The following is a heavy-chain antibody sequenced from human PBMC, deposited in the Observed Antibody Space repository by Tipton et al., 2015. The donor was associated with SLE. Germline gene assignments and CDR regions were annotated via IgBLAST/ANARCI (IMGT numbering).Heavy chain of an antibody. D-gene: IGHD6-6*01. CDR3: ARESSSAYYYYYFMDV. V-gene: IGHV3-30-3*01. CDR2: ISYDGSNK. CDR1: GFTFSSYA. J-gene: IGHJ6*03. Sequence: SLRLSCAASGFTFSSYAMHWVRQAPGKGLEWVAVISYDGSNKYYADSVKGRFTISRDNSKNTLYLQMNSLRADDTAVYYCARESSSAYYYYYFMDVWGEGTTVTVSS.